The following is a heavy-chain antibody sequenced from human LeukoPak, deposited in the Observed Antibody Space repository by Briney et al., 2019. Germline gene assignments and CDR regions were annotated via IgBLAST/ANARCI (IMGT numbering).Heavy chain of an antibody. CDR2: IYHSGST. Sequence: PSQTLSLTCSVSCGSMGSVSYDLSWIPQPPGKGLDWIGYIYHSGSTYYNPSLKSRVTISVDRAKNQLYLKLCSVTGSDTALHDCGRGGSARFDPWGQGPLVTVSS. CDR3: GRGGSARFDP. D-gene: IGHD1-26*01. CDR1: CGSMGSVSYD. J-gene: IGHJ5*02. V-gene: IGHV4-30-2*01.